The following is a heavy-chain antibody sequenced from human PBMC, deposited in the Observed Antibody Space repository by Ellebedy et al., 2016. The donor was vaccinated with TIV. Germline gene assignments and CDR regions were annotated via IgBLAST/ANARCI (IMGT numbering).Heavy chain of an antibody. D-gene: IGHD2-2*01. CDR2: IYYSGST. V-gene: IGHV4-39*01. Sequence: SETLSLXXTVSGGSISSSSYYWGWIRQPPGKGLEWIGSIYYSGSTYYNPSLKSRVTISVDTSKNQFSLKLSSVTAADTAVYYCATIPRVGVPAATSSRYYMDVWGKGTTVTVSS. CDR1: GGSISSSSYY. CDR3: ATIPRVGVPAATSSRYYMDV. J-gene: IGHJ6*03.